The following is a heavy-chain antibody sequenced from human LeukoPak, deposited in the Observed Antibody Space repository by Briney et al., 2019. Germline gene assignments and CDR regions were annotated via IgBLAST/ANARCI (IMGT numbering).Heavy chain of an antibody. J-gene: IGHJ6*03. Sequence: PGGSLRLSCAVSGITLSNYGMSWVRQAPGKRLEYVSAISKNGGNTYYANSVKGRFSISRDNSKNTLYLQMGSLRTEDMAVYYCARVGEGRYYQYYYMDVWGKGTTVTVSS. CDR1: GITLSNYG. CDR2: ISKNGGNT. D-gene: IGHD1-26*01. V-gene: IGHV3-64*01. CDR3: ARVGEGRYYQYYYMDV.